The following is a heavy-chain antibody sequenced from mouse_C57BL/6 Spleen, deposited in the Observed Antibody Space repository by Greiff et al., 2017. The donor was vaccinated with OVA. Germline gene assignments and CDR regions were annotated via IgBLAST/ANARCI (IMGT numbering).Heavy chain of an antibody. CDR2: IYPSDSET. CDR1: GYTFTSYW. D-gene: IGHD3-2*02. CDR3: ARSGQLRLRPFAY. Sequence: VKLQQPGAELVRPGSSVKLSCKASGYTFTSYWMDWVKQRPGQGLEWIGNIYPSDSETHYNQKFKDKATLTVDKSSSTAYMQLSSLTSEDSAVYYCARSGQLRLRPFAYWGQGTLVTVSA. V-gene: IGHV1-61*01. J-gene: IGHJ3*01.